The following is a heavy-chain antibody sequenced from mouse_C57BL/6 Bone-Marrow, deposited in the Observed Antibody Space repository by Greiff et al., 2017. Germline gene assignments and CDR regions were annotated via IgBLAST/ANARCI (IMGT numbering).Heavy chain of an antibody. CDR1: GYTFTSYG. V-gene: IGHV1-81*01. CDR2: IYPRSGNT. J-gene: IGHJ4*01. D-gene: IGHD2-4*01. CDR3: AMIAGIYDYSPRYAMDY. Sequence: QVQLQQSGAELARPGASVKLSCKASGYTFTSYGISWVKQRTGQGLEWIGEIYPRSGNTYYNEQFKGKATLTADKSSSTAYMELRSLTSEDSAVYFCAMIAGIYDYSPRYAMDYWGQGTSVTVSS.